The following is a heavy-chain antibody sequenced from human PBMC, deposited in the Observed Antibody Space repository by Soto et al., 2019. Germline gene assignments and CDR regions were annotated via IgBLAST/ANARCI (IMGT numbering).Heavy chain of an antibody. D-gene: IGHD6-13*01. CDR1: GYSFTCYW. Sequence: GESLKISCKGSGYSFTCYWIGCVRQMPGNGLVWMGIIYPGDSDTRYSPSFQGQVTVSADKSISTAYLQWSSLKASDTAMYYCARTQQGVYYYYGMDVWGQGTTVTVSS. CDR2: IYPGDSDT. CDR3: ARTQQGVYYYYGMDV. J-gene: IGHJ6*02. V-gene: IGHV5-51*01.